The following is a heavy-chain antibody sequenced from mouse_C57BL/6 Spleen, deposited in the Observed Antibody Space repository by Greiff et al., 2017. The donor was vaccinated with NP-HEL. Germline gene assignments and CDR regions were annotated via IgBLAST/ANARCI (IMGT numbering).Heavy chain of an antibody. CDR2: IYPGDGAT. Sequence: VQLQQSGPELVKPGASVKISCKASGYAFSSSWMNWVKQRPGKGLEWIGRIYPGDGATNFNGKFKGKATLTADKSSSTAYMQLSSLTSEDSAVYFCARDDGYYEGAMDYWGQGTSVTVSS. J-gene: IGHJ4*01. D-gene: IGHD2-3*01. CDR1: GYAFSSSW. V-gene: IGHV1-82*01. CDR3: ARDDGYYEGAMDY.